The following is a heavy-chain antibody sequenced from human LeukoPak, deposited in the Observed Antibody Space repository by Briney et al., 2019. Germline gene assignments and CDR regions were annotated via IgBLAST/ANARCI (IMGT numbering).Heavy chain of an antibody. CDR1: GFIFSVYS. D-gene: IGHD5-18*01. J-gene: IGHJ5*02. CDR2: MSHDGTYI. V-gene: IGHV3-30-3*02. Sequence: PGGSLRLSCAASGFIFSVYSMAWVRQAPGKGLEWVTAMSHDGTYIYYVDSVKGRFTISRDDPKNTLFLQMNSLRVEDTAVYYCAKIGFGYSLGGGFDPWGQGTLVTASS. CDR3: AKIGFGYSLGGGFDP.